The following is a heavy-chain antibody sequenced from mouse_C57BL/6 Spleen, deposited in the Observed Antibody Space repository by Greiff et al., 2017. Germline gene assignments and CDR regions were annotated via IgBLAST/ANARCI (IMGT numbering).Heavy chain of an antibody. CDR3: AKRGDIPGSSSLCYFDV. V-gene: IGHV1-82*01. J-gene: IGHJ1*03. Sequence: QVQLQQSGPELVKPGASVKISCKASGYAFSSYWMKWVKQRPGKGLEWIGRFYPGDGDTNYNGKFKGTATLTADKSSSTSYMQLSSLTSEYSAVYFCAKRGDIPGSSSLCYFDVWGTGTTVTVSS. CDR1: GYAFSSYW. D-gene: IGHD1-1*01. CDR2: FYPGDGDT.